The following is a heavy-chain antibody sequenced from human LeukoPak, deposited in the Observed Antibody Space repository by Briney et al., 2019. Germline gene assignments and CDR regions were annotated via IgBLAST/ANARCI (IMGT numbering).Heavy chain of an antibody. CDR1: GVSMSTTGYF. Sequence: PSQTLSLTCTVSGVSMSTTGYFWSWIRQYPGKGLEWIGYIFYSGTTNYNPSLKSRVTISVDTSKNQFSLNLTSVTAADTAVYYCATRRRGDRSGYFYGQGDYWGQGTLVTVSS. J-gene: IGHJ4*02. V-gene: IGHV4-31*03. CDR3: ATRRRGDRSGYFYGQGDY. CDR2: IFYSGTT. D-gene: IGHD3-22*01.